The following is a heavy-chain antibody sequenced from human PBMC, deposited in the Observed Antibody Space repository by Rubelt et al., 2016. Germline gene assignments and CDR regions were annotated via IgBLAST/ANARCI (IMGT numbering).Heavy chain of an antibody. CDR1: GGTFSSYA. CDR3: ARCYGSGSYGNWFDP. Sequence: QVQLVQSGAEVKKPGSSVKVSCKASGGTFSSYAISWVRQAPGQGLEWMGWISAYNGNTNYAQKLQGRVTRTTDTSTSTAYMELRSLRSDDTAVYYGARCYGSGSYGNWFDPWGQGTLVTVSS. V-gene: IGHV1-18*01. CDR2: ISAYNGNT. D-gene: IGHD3-10*01. J-gene: IGHJ5*02.